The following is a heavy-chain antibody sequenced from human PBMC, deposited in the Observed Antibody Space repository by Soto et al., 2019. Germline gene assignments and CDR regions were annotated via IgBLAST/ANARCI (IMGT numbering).Heavy chain of an antibody. V-gene: IGHV4-30-4*01. D-gene: IGHD6-13*01. CDR2: IYYSGST. Sequence: QVQLQESGPGLVKPSQTLSLTCTVSGGSISSGDYYWSWIRQPPGKGLEWIGYIYYSGSTYYNPSLKSRVXLXVXXSKHQFSPTLSSVTAADTAVYYCASQRPDGSRLDPWGQGTLVTVSS. CDR3: ASQRPDGSRLDP. CDR1: GGSISSGDYY. J-gene: IGHJ5*02.